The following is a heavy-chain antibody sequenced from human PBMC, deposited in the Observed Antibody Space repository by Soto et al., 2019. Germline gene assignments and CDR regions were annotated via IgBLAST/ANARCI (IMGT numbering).Heavy chain of an antibody. CDR3: ARPTSTVAYHDAFDI. CDR2: ISSSSSYI. Sequence: EVQLVESGGGLVKPGGSLRLSCAASGFTFSSYSMNWVRQAPGKGLEWVSSISSSSSYIYYADSVKGRFTISRDNAKNSLYLQMNSLRAEDTAVYYCARPTSTVAYHDAFDIWGQGTMVTVSS. CDR1: GFTFSSYS. D-gene: IGHD4-17*01. V-gene: IGHV3-21*01. J-gene: IGHJ3*02.